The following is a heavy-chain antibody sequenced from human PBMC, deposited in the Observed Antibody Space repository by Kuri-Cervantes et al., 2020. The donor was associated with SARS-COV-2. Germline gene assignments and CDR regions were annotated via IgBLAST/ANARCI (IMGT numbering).Heavy chain of an antibody. CDR1: GFTFSSYS. Sequence: GGSLRLSCAASGFTFSSYSMNWVRQAPGKGLEWVSYISSNSNTIYYADSVKGRFTISRDNAKNSLYLQMSSLRVEDTAVYYCARDRRGDYWGQGTLVTVSS. J-gene: IGHJ4*02. CDR3: ARDRRGDY. V-gene: IGHV3-48*01. D-gene: IGHD3-10*01. CDR2: ISSNSNTI.